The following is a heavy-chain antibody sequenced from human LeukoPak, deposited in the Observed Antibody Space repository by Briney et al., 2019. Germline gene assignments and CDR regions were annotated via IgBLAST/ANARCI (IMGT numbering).Heavy chain of an antibody. CDR1: GFTFSSYG. Sequence: GGSLRLSCAPSGFTFSSYGMSWVRQAPGKGLEWVSGISGSGDRTYYADSVKGRFTISRDNSKNTLYLQMNSLRAEDTAVYYCARESPAVVWHPLDYWGQGTLVTVSS. D-gene: IGHD3-22*01. CDR3: ARESPAVVWHPLDY. CDR2: ISGSGDRT. J-gene: IGHJ4*02. V-gene: IGHV3-23*01.